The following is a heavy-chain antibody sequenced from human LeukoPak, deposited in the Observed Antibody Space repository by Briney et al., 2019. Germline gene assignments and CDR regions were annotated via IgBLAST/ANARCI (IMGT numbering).Heavy chain of an antibody. V-gene: IGHV4-59*01. Sequence: SETLSLTCTVSGGSISSYYWSWIRQPPGKGLEWIGYIYYSGSTNYNPSLKSRVTISVDTSKNQFSLKLSSVTAADTAVYYCARDSRDSSGWYEMGYYFDYWGQGTLVTVSP. CDR1: GGSISSYY. CDR3: ARDSRDSSGWYEMGYYFDY. D-gene: IGHD6-19*01. J-gene: IGHJ4*02. CDR2: IYYSGST.